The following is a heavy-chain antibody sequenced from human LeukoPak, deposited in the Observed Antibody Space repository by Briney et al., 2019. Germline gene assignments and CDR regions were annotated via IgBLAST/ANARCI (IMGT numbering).Heavy chain of an antibody. J-gene: IGHJ6*03. Sequence: SETLSLTCTVSGGSISTTSYYWGWIRQPPGKGLECIGNIYYSGSTYYNPSLKSRVTISVDTSKNQFSLKLSSVTAADTAVYYCARDHRGMATIYYYMDVWGKGTTVTVSS. CDR3: ARDHRGMATIYYYMDV. V-gene: IGHV4-39*07. CDR1: GGSISTTSYY. CDR2: IYYSGST. D-gene: IGHD5-24*01.